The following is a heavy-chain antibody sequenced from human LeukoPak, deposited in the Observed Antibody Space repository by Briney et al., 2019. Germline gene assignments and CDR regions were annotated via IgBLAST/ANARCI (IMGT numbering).Heavy chain of an antibody. V-gene: IGHV1-18*01. CDR3: ARGPHRYCSSTSCSYYFDY. CDR1: GYTFTSYG. Sequence: GASVKVSCKASGYTFTSYGISWVRQAPGQGLEWMGWISAYNGNTNYAQKLQGRVTMTTDTSTSTAYMELRSLRSDDTAVYYCARGPHRYCSSTSCSYYFDYWGQGTLVTVSS. D-gene: IGHD2-2*01. CDR2: ISAYNGNT. J-gene: IGHJ4*02.